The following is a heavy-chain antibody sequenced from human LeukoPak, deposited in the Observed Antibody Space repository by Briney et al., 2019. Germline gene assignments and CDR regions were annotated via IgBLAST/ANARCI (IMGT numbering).Heavy chain of an antibody. J-gene: IGHJ4*02. V-gene: IGHV3-23*01. D-gene: IGHD3-9*01. CDR3: AKWGDYDILTGYYDSDY. Sequence: GRSLRLSCAASGFTFSSYGMHWVRQAPGKGLEWVSAIVGSGATTYYADSVKGRFTISRDNSKNTLFLQMNSLRAEDTAVYYCAKWGDYDILTGYYDSDYWGQGTLVTVSS. CDR2: IVGSGATT. CDR1: GFTFSSYG.